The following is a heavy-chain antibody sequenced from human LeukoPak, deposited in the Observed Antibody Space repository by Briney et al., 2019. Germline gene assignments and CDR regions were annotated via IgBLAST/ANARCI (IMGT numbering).Heavy chain of an antibody. Sequence: ASVKVSCKASGYTFTSYDINWVRQATGQGLEWMGWMNPNSGNTGYVQKFRGRVTMTRNTSISTAYMELSSLRSEDTAVYYCARGCRPYYYGSGSYSDWGQGTLVTVSS. CDR1: GYTFTSYD. V-gene: IGHV1-8*01. CDR2: MNPNSGNT. CDR3: ARGCRPYYYGSGSYSD. D-gene: IGHD3-10*01. J-gene: IGHJ4*02.